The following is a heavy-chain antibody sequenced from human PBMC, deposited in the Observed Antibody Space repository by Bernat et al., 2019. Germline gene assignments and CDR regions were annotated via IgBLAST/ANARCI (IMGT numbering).Heavy chain of an antibody. CDR1: GGSFSGYY. V-gene: IGHV4-34*01. CDR2: INHSGST. J-gene: IGHJ5*02. CDR3: ARARYYDFWSGYLDNWFDP. Sequence: QVQLQQWGAGLLKPSETLSLTCAVYGGSFSGYYWSWIRQPPGKGLEWIGEINHSGSTNYNPSLKSPVTISVDPPKNQFSRKLSSVTAAETAVYYCARARYYDFWSGYLDNWFDPWGQGTLVTVSS. D-gene: IGHD3-3*01.